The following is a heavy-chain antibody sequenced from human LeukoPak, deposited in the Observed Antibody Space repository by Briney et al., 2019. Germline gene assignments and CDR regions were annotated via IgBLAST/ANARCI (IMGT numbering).Heavy chain of an antibody. V-gene: IGHV3-23*01. CDR3: AKDQIQLENLPPPF. J-gene: IGHJ4*02. D-gene: IGHD1-1*01. CDR2: ISGSGGST. CDR1: GFTFSRYA. Sequence: PGGSLRLSCAASGFTFSRYAVSWVRQAPGKGLEWVSAISGSGGSTYYADSVKGRFTISRDNSKNTLYLQMNSLRAEDTAVYYCAKDQIQLENLPPPFWGQGTLVTVSS.